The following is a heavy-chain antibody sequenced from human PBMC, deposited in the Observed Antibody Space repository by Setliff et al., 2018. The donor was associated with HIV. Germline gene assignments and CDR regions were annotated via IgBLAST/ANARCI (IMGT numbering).Heavy chain of an antibody. CDR3: AVGIVVVPAAMIGFFDY. CDR2: INPDRGGT. J-gene: IGHJ4*02. D-gene: IGHD2-2*01. Sequence: ASVKVSCKASGYTFTGYYMHWVRQAPGQGLEWMGRINPDRGGTNYAQKFQGRVTMTRDTSISTAYMELSRLRSDETAVYYCAVGIVVVPAAMIGFFDYWGQGTLVTVSS. V-gene: IGHV1-2*06. CDR1: GYTFTGYY.